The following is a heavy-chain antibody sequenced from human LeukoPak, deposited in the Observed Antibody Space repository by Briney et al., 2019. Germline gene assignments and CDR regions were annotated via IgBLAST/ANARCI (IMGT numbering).Heavy chain of an antibody. CDR1: GYTFTSYG. J-gene: IGHJ6*02. V-gene: IGHV1-18*01. CDR2: ISAYNGNT. CDR3: ARDRSSIAARRTSWYYYYGMDV. D-gene: IGHD6-6*01. Sequence: ASVKVSCNASGYTFTSYGISWVRQAPGQGLEWMGWISAYNGNTNYAQKLQGRVTMTTDTSTSTAYMELRSLRSDDTAVYYCARDRSSIAARRTSWYYYYGMDVWGQGTTVTVSS.